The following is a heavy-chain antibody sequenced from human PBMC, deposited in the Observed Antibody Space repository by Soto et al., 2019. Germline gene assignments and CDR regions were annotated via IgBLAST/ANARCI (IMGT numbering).Heavy chain of an antibody. CDR2: ISSRSSEI. CDR3: ARGDGAVGAAIDI. V-gene: IGHV3-11*06. J-gene: IGHJ4*02. CDR1: GFTFSDHY. D-gene: IGHD2-15*01. Sequence: GGSLRLSCVVSGFTFSDHYMNWVRQASGKGLQWVAYISSRSSEINYADPVKGRFTISRDNAKNSVFLHMTSLAAEDTGVYFCARGDGAVGAAIDIWGQGTLVTVSS.